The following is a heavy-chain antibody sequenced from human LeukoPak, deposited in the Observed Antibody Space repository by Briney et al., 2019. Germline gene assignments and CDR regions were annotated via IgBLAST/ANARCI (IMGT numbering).Heavy chain of an antibody. CDR1: GFTFSSYS. D-gene: IGHD1-26*01. V-gene: IGHV3-23*01. J-gene: IGHJ4*02. CDR2: ISSTALTT. Sequence: PGGSLRLSCAASGFTFSSYSMNWVRQAPGKGLEWVSTISSTALTTYYADSVKGRFTISRDNSKNALYQQMNSLRAEDMAVYYCAKLVGGTPFDYWGQGTLVTVSS. CDR3: AKLVGGTPFDY.